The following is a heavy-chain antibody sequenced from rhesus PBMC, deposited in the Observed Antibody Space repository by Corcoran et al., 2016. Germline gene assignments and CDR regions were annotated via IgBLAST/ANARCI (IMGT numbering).Heavy chain of an antibody. J-gene: IGHJ4*01. D-gene: IGHD6-37*01. CDR1: GASISSNY. V-gene: IGHV4S2*01. Sequence: QVQLQESGPGLVKPSETLPLTCAVSGASISSNYWSWIRQAPGKGLEWIGRIYGSGGSTDNNPSLKSRVTISIDTSKNQFSLKLSSVTAADTAVYYCTSGGWSPYYFDYWGQGVLVTVSS. CDR2: IYGSGGST. CDR3: TSGGWSPYYFDY.